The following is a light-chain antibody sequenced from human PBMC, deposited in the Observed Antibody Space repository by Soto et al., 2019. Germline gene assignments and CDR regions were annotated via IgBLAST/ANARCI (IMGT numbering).Light chain of an antibody. CDR1: QSVSSSF. CDR2: GTS. Sequence: EIVLTQSPGTLSLSPGERATLSCRASQSVSSSFLAWYQQKPGQPPRLLIYGTSSRATGIPERFSGSGSGTDFTLTISRLETEDFAVYYCQHYRSSWTFGRGTKVEVK. J-gene: IGKJ1*01. V-gene: IGKV3-20*01. CDR3: QHYRSSWT.